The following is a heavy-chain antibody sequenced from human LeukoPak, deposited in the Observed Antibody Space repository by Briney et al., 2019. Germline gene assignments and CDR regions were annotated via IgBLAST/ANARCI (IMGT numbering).Heavy chain of an antibody. V-gene: IGHV4-38-2*02. CDR1: GYSISSGYY. Sequence: SETLSLTCTVSGYSISSGYYCGWIRQPPGKVLEWIGSIYHSGSTYYNPSLKSRVTISVDTSKNQFSLKLSTVTAADTAVYYCARNGSSSPNFYYYYYMDVWGKGTTVTVSS. CDR2: IYHSGST. D-gene: IGHD6-6*01. CDR3: ARNGSSSPNFYYYYYMDV. J-gene: IGHJ6*03.